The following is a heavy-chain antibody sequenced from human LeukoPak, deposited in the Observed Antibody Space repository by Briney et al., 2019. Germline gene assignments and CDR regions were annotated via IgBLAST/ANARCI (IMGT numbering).Heavy chain of an antibody. CDR3: AREAAPVSVVVPAAIGY. D-gene: IGHD2-2*01. Sequence: ASVKVSCKASGYTFTSYYMHWVRQAPGQGLEWMGIINPSGGSTSYAQKFQGRVTMTRDMSTSTVYMELSSLRSEDTAVYYCAREAAPVSVVVPAAIGYWGQGTLVTVSS. CDR1: GYTFTSYY. V-gene: IGHV1-46*01. CDR2: INPSGGST. J-gene: IGHJ4*02.